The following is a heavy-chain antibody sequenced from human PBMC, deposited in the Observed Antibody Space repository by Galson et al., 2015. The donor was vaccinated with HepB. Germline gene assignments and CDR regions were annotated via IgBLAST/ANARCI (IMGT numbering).Heavy chain of an antibody. CDR1: GYTFTSYD. CDR2: MNPNSGNT. D-gene: IGHD3-10*01. CDR3: ARAPTAYYYGSGSYYFDY. Sequence: SVKVSCKASGYTFTSYDINWVRQATGQGLEWMGWMNPNSGNTGYAQKFQGRVTMTRNTSISTAYLELSSLRSEDTAVYYCARAPTAYYYGSGSYYFDYWGQGTLVTVSS. J-gene: IGHJ4*02. V-gene: IGHV1-8*01.